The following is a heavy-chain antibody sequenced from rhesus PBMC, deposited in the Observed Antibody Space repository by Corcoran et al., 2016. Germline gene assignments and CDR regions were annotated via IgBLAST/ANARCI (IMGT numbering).Heavy chain of an antibody. Sequence: QVQLQESGPGLVKPSETLSLTCAVSGYSISSGYYWGWIRQPPGKGLEYIGYMSGSSGSTYYNPSLKSRVTISRDTSKNQRSLKLSSVTAADTAVYYCASAGYGSHRFDVWGPGVLVTVSS. CDR2: MSGSSGST. CDR1: GYSISSGYY. V-gene: IGHV4-99*01. J-gene: IGHJ5-1*01. CDR3: ASAGYGSHRFDV. D-gene: IGHD4-29*01.